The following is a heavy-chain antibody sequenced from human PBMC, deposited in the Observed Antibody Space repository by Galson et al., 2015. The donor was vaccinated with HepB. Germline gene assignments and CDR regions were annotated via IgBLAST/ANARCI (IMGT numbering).Heavy chain of an antibody. CDR1: GFTFSSYA. J-gene: IGHJ4*02. CDR3: ARAYSSSWYPYYFDY. V-gene: IGHV3-23*01. CDR2: ISGSGGST. D-gene: IGHD6-13*01. Sequence: SLRLSCAASGFTFSSYAMSWVRQAPGKGLEWVSAISGSGGSTYYADSVKGRFTISRDNSKNTLYLRMNSLRAEDTAVYYCARAYSSSWYPYYFDYCGQGALFTASS.